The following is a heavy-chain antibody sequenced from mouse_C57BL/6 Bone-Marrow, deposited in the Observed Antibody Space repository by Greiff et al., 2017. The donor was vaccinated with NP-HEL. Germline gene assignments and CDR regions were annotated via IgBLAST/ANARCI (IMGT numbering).Heavy chain of an antibody. CDR2: ISYDGSN. Sequence: QLQESGPGLVKPSQSLSLTCSVTGYSITSGYYWNWIRQFPGNKLEGMGYISYDGSNNYNPSLKNRISITRDKTKNQFFLKLKSVTTEDTATYYCARERGYDGYYFDYWGQGTTLTVSS. CDR1: GYSITSGYY. CDR3: ARERGYDGYYFDY. V-gene: IGHV3-6*01. D-gene: IGHD2-2*01. J-gene: IGHJ2*01.